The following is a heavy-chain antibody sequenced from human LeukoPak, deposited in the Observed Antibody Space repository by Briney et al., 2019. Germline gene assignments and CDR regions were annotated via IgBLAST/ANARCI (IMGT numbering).Heavy chain of an antibody. CDR3: ARGYSGYDYFDY. V-gene: IGHV3-23*01. CDR1: GFTFSSYA. J-gene: IGHJ4*02. D-gene: IGHD5-12*01. CDR2: ISGSGGST. Sequence: GGSLRLSCAASGFTFSSYAMSWVRQAPGKGLEWVSAISGSGGSTYYADSVKGRFTISRDNSKNTLYLQMNSLRAEDTAVYYCARGYSGYDYFDYWGQGTLVTVSS.